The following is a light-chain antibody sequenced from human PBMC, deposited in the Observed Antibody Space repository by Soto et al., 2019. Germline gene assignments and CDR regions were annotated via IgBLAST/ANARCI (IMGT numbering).Light chain of an antibody. V-gene: IGLV2-14*01. CDR2: DVS. Sequence: QSALTQPASVSGSPGQSITISCTGTSSEVGGNKYVSWYQQYPGKAPKLMICDVSNRPTGVSNRFSGSKSGNTASLAISGLQAEDEADYYCSAFTGTTYAFGTGTKLTVL. CDR3: SAFTGTTYA. CDR1: SSEVGGNKY. J-gene: IGLJ1*01.